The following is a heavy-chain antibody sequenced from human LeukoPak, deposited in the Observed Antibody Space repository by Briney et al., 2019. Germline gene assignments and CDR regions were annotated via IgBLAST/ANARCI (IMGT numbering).Heavy chain of an antibody. V-gene: IGHV4-30-2*01. CDR2: IYHSGST. CDR1: GGSISSGGYY. Sequence: PSETLSLTCTVSGGSISSGGYYWSWIRQPPGKGLEWIGYIYHSGSTYYNPSLKSRVTISVDRSKNQFSLKLSSVTAADTAVYYCARVGPDCSSTSCSNWFDPWGQGTLVTVSS. D-gene: IGHD2-2*01. CDR3: ARVGPDCSSTSCSNWFDP. J-gene: IGHJ5*02.